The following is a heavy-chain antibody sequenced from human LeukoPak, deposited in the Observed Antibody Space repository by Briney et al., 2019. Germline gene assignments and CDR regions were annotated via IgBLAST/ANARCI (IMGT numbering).Heavy chain of an antibody. CDR3: AGSPYYDIFTNWFDP. CDR1: GGSISSYY. CDR2: IYYSGST. Sequence: SETLSLTCTVSGGSISSYYWSWIRQPPGKGLEWIGYIYYSGSTNYNPSLKSRVTISVDTSKNQFSLKLSSVTAADTAVYYCAGSPYYDIFTNWFDPWGQGTLVTVSS. J-gene: IGHJ5*02. V-gene: IGHV4-59*01. D-gene: IGHD3-9*01.